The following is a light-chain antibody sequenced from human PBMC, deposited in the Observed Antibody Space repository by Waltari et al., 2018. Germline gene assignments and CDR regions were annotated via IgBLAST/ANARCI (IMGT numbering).Light chain of an antibody. J-gene: IGLJ2*01. CDR2: DKN. CDR1: SLRRYY. Sequence: SSELTQDPAVSVAMGQTVRITCQGDSLRRYYASWYQQRPGKAPILVMYDKNNRPSGVPDRFSGSNSHNTASLTITGAQAEDEASYYCHSRDASGVGGSFGGGTKLTVL. CDR3: HSRDASGVGGS. V-gene: IGLV3-19*01.